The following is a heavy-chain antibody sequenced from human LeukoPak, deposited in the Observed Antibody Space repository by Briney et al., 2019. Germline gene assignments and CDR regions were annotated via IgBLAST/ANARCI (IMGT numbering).Heavy chain of an antibody. CDR3: ARHSSGWYRGYYFDY. CDR2: INHSGST. V-gene: IGHV4-34*01. J-gene: IGHJ4*02. CDR1: GGSFSGYY. D-gene: IGHD6-19*01. Sequence: SETLSLTCAVYGGSFSGYYWSWIRQPPGKGLEWIGEINHSGSTNYNPSLKSRVTTSVDTSKNQFSLKLSSVTAADTAVYYCARHSSGWYRGYYFDYWGQGTLVTVSS.